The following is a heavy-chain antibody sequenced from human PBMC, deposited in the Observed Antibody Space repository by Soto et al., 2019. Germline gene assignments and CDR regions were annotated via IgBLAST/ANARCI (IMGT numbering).Heavy chain of an antibody. CDR3: ARDDIPGIAVATYGMDV. D-gene: IGHD6-19*01. Sequence: PGGSLRLSCAASGFIFSNFCMHWVRQAPGKGLEWVAVIWYDGSNEYYADSVKGRFTISKENFKNTLYLQMNSLRAEDTAVYYCARDDIPGIAVATYGMDVWGQGTTVNVSS. CDR1: GFIFSNFC. CDR2: IWYDGSNE. V-gene: IGHV3-33*01. J-gene: IGHJ6*02.